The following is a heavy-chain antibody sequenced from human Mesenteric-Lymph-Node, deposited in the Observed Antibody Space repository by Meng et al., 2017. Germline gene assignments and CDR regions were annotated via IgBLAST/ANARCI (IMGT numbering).Heavy chain of an antibody. V-gene: IGHV4-31*01. CDR2: IYYSGST. J-gene: IGHJ4*02. CDR1: GGSISSGGYY. Sequence: QGQLKEPGPGLVKPSETLSLTCTVSGGSISSGGYYWSWIRQHPGKGLEWIGYIYYSGSTYYNPSLKSLVTISVDTSKNQFSLKLSSVTAADTAVYYCARGVAAAGNFDYWGQGTLVTVSS. D-gene: IGHD6-13*01. CDR3: ARGVAAAGNFDY.